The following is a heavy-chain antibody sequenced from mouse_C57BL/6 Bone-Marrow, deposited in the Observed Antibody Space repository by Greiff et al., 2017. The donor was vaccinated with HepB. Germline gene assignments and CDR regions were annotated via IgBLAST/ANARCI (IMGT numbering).Heavy chain of an antibody. CDR1: GYTFTSYW. CDR2: IYPGSGST. CDR3: GSQSYVDDVGYFDY. J-gene: IGHJ2*01. V-gene: IGHV1-55*01. Sequence: QVQLKQPGAELVKPGASVKMSCKASGYTFTSYWITWVKQRPGQGLEWIGDIYPGSGSTNYNEKFKSKATLTVDTSSSTAYMQLSSLTSEDSAVYYCGSQSYVDDVGYFDYWGQGTTLTVSS. D-gene: IGHD2-2*01.